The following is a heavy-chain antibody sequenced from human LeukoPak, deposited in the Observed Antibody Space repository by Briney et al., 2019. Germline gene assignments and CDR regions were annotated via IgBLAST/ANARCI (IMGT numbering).Heavy chain of an antibody. D-gene: IGHD5-24*01. CDR2: ITSSSTYI. CDR3: ARRSRDGWYFDY. V-gene: IGHV3-21*01. CDR1: AFTFSNYN. J-gene: IGHJ4*01. Sequence: PGGSLRLSCAASAFTFSNYNMNWVRQAPGKGLEWVSSITSSSTYIYYADSVKGRFTISRDNAKNSLYLQMNSLRAEDTAVYYCARRSRDGWYFDYWGQGTLVTVSS.